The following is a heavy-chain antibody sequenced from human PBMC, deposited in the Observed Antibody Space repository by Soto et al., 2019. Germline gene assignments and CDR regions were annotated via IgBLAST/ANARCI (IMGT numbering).Heavy chain of an antibody. CDR3: ARGKILWFGELANFDY. CDR2: IYHSGST. J-gene: IGHJ4*02. CDR1: GGSISSSNW. V-gene: IGHV4-4*02. D-gene: IGHD3-10*01. Sequence: PSETLSLTCAVSGGSISSSNWWSWVRQPPGKGLEWIGEIYHSGSTNYNLSLKSRVTISVDKSKNQFSLKLSSVTAADTAVYYCARGKILWFGELANFDYWGQGTLVTVSS.